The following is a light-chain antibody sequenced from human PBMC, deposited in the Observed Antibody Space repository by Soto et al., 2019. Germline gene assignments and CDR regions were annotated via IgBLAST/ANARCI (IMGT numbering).Light chain of an antibody. CDR1: QSVSSSY. Sequence: EIVLTQSPGTLSLSAGERATLSCRASQSVSSSYLAWYQQKPGQAPRLLIYGASTRATGIPDRFSGSGSGTDFTLTISRLEPEDFAVYYCQQYGRPPITFGQGTRLDIK. CDR3: QQYGRPPIT. J-gene: IGKJ5*01. V-gene: IGKV3-20*01. CDR2: GAS.